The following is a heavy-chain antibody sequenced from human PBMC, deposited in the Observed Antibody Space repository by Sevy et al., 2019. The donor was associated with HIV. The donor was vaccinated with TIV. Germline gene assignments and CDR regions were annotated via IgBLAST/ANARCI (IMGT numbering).Heavy chain of an antibody. V-gene: IGHV3-7*01. Sequence: GGSLRLSCAASGLTFSTSWMKWVRQAPGKGLECVANIRPDGSETYYADSVRGRFTISRDNARDSVFLQMNSLRAEDTAVYYCARDQHDYAGNVRTGWFDPWGQGTLVTVSS. J-gene: IGHJ5*02. CDR3: ARDQHDYAGNVRTGWFDP. D-gene: IGHD4-17*01. CDR2: IRPDGSET. CDR1: GLTFSTSW.